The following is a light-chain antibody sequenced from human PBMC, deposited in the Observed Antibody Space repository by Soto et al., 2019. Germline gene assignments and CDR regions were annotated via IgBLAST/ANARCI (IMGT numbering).Light chain of an antibody. Sequence: QSALTQPPSASGSPGQSVTISCTGTSSDVVAYNYVSWYQQLPGKAPKLIIYEVSKRPSGVPDRFSGSKSGNTAPLTVSGLQAEDEADYYCTSYAGTYSFFYVFGTGTKVTVL. CDR3: TSYAGTYSFFYV. V-gene: IGLV2-8*01. CDR2: EVS. J-gene: IGLJ1*01. CDR1: SSDVVAYNY.